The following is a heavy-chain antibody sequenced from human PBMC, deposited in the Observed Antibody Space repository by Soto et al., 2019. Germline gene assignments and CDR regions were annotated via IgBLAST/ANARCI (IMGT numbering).Heavy chain of an antibody. V-gene: IGHV4-30-2*01. Sequence: SETLSLTCAVSGGSIGSGGYSWSWIRQPPGKGLEWIGYIYHSGSTYYNPSLKSRVTISVDRSKNQFSLKLSSVTAADTAVYYCARSYGSRGYFDYWGQGTLVTVSS. CDR3: ARSYGSRGYFDY. J-gene: IGHJ4*02. CDR1: GGSIGSGGYS. CDR2: IYHSGST. D-gene: IGHD2-8*01.